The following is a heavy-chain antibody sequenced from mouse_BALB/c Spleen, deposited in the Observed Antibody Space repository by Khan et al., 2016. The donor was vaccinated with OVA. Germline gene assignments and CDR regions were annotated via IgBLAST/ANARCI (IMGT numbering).Heavy chain of an antibody. D-gene: IGHD1-2*01. CDR3: ARRNYFGYTFAY. J-gene: IGHJ3*01. V-gene: IGHV1-77*01. CDR1: GYTFTDYY. Sequence: QVQLKQSGAELARPGASVKLSCKASGYTFTDYYINWVKQRTGQGLEWIGEINPGSGDIYNNEKFKGKATLTADKSSSTAYIQLISLTSEDSAVYFCARRNYFGYTFAYWGQGTLVTVSA. CDR2: INPGSGDI.